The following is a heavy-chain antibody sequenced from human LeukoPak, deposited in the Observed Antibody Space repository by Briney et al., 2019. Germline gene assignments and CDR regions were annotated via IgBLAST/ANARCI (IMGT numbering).Heavy chain of an antibody. J-gene: IGHJ4*02. V-gene: IGHV4-59*08. D-gene: IGHD6-13*01. CDR2: IYYSGST. CDR3: ARRGGAAAGVFDY. CDR1: GGSISSYY. Sequence: PSETLSLTCTVSGGSISSYYWSWIRQPPGKGLEWIGYIYYSGSTNYNPSLKSRVTISVDTSKNQFSLKLSSVTAVDTAVYYCARRGGAAAGVFDYWGQGTLVTVSS.